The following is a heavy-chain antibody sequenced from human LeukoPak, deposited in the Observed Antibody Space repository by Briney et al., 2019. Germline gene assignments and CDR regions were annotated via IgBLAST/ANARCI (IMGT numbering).Heavy chain of an antibody. V-gene: IGHV4-34*01. CDR1: GGSFSGYY. CDR2: INHSGST. Sequence: NASETLSLTCAVYGGSFSGYYWSWLRQPPGKGLEWIGEINHSGSTNYNPSLKSRVTISVDTSKNQFSLKLSSVTAADTAVYYCARADIVVVPAAPNWFDPWGQGTLVTVSS. CDR3: ARADIVVVPAAPNWFDP. D-gene: IGHD2-2*01. J-gene: IGHJ5*02.